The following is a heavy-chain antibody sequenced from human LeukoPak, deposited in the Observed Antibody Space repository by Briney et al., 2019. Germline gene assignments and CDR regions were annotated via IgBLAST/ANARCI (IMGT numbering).Heavy chain of an antibody. V-gene: IGHV3-7*05. J-gene: IGHJ4*02. Sequence: PGGSLRLSCAASGMTFSSQWMSWVRQAPGKGLEWVANINQDGSGKYYVDSVKGRFTISRDNAKNSLYLQMNSLRAEDTAVYYCARASQYYYDSSGYCNYWGQGTLVTVSS. CDR3: ARASQYYYDSSGYCNY. CDR1: GMTFSSQW. D-gene: IGHD3-22*01. CDR2: INQDGSGK.